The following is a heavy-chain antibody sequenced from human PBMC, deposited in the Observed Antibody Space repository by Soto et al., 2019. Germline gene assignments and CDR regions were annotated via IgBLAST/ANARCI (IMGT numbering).Heavy chain of an antibody. V-gene: IGHV1-18*01. CDR3: ARIEYFDWLLSISFYYGMDV. D-gene: IGHD3-9*01. CDR1: GYTFTSYG. J-gene: IGHJ6*02. Sequence: GASVKVSCKASGYTFTSYGISWVRQAPGQGLEWLGWISAYNGNTNYAQKLQGRVTMTTDTSTSTAYMELRSLRSDDTAVYYCARIEYFDWLLSISFYYGMDVWGQAPTVTVSS. CDR2: ISAYNGNT.